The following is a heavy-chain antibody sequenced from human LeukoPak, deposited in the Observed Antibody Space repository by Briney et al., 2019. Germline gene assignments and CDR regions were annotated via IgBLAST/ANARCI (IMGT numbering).Heavy chain of an antibody. CDR1: GYTFTTYE. CDR2: TNPNSGNT. J-gene: IGHJ4*02. D-gene: IGHD4-23*01. CDR3: ARSGHGGIDY. V-gene: IGHV1-8*01. Sequence: ASVKVSCKASGYTFTTYEINWVRQAAGQGLEWMGWTNPNSGNTGYAQKFQGRLTMTRSTSISTAYMELSNVRSEDTAVYYCARSGHGGIDYWGQGTLVTVSS.